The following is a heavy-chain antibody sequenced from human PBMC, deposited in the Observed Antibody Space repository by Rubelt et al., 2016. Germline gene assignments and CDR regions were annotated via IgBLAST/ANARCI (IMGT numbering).Heavy chain of an antibody. CDR1: DGSISSYY. Sequence: QVQLQESGPRLVQPSETLSLTCSVSDGSISSYYWSWIRQPPGKGLEWIGYIYYTGSTNYNPSLKRRVTISVDTSTNQFSLKVSSGTAADTAMYYCARREVSSGWYDYWGQGTLVTVSS. D-gene: IGHD6-19*01. CDR2: IYYTGST. CDR3: ARREVSSGWYDY. J-gene: IGHJ4*02. V-gene: IGHV4-59*08.